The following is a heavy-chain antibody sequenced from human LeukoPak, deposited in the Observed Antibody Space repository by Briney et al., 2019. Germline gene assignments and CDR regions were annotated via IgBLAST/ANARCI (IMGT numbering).Heavy chain of an antibody. Sequence: GGSLRLSCAASGFNFRTYAMSWVRQAPGKGLEWVSAISGSGGSTYYADSVKGRFTISRDNSKNTLYLQMNSLRAEDTAVYYCAKEVYYSFDYWGQGTLVTVSS. D-gene: IGHD2-21*01. CDR3: AKEVYYSFDY. V-gene: IGHV3-23*01. CDR2: ISGSGGST. CDR1: GFNFRTYA. J-gene: IGHJ4*02.